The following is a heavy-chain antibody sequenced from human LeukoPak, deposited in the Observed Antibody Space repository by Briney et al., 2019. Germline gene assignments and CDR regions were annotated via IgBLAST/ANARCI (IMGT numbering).Heavy chain of an antibody. D-gene: IGHD4-23*01. Sequence: SETLSLTCTVSGGSINSYYWSWIRQPPGKGLEWIGYIYYSGSTKYNPSLKSRVTISVDTSKNQFSLKLSSVTAADTAVYYCAREGGNRYYYYYYYMDVWGKGTTVTVSS. CDR1: GGSINSYY. CDR2: IYYSGST. J-gene: IGHJ6*03. V-gene: IGHV4-59*12. CDR3: AREGGNRYYYYYYYMDV.